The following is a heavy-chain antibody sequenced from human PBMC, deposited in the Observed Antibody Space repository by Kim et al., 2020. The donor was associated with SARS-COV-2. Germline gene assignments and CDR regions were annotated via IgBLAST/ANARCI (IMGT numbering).Heavy chain of an antibody. CDR1: GFTFGDYA. V-gene: IGHV3-9*01. CDR2: ISWNSGSI. CDR3: AKGYKWDSSGYPFDY. D-gene: IGHD3-22*01. Sequence: GGSLRLSCAASGFTFGDYAMHWVRQAPGKGLEWVSGISWNSGSIGYADSVKGRFTISRDNPKNSLYLQMNSLRAEDTALYYCAKGYKWDSSGYPFDYWGQGTLVTVSS. J-gene: IGHJ4*02.